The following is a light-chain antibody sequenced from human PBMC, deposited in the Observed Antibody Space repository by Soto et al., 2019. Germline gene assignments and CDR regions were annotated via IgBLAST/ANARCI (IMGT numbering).Light chain of an antibody. CDR2: DAS. CDR1: QSVASD. CDR3: QQRTNWPQWT. Sequence: EIVLTQSPATLSLSPGDRATLSCRASQSVASDLAWYHQKPGQAPRLLIYDASTRDTGIPARFSGSGSGTDFTLTISSLEPDDFAAYYCQQRTNWPQWTFGQGTKVEIK. J-gene: IGKJ1*01. V-gene: IGKV3-11*01.